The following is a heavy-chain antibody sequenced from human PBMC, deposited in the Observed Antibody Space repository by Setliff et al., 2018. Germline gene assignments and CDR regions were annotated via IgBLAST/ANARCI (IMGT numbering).Heavy chain of an antibody. D-gene: IGHD2-15*01. V-gene: IGHV3-72*01. CDR2: SRNKANTYTI. Sequence: PGGSLRLSCATSGFTFSDHHMDWVRQAPGKGLEWVGRSRNKANTYTIAYAASVEGRFTISRDDSENSVYLEMNRLNTDDTAVYYCARSPAFDYWGQGTLVTVSS. CDR3: ARSPAFDY. J-gene: IGHJ4*02. CDR1: GFTFSDHH.